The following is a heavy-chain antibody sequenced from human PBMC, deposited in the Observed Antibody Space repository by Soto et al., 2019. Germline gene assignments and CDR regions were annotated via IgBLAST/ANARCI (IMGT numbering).Heavy chain of an antibody. Sequence: SLRLSCAASGFTFDDYTMHWVRQAPGKGLEWVSLISWDGGSTYYADSVKGRFTISRDNSKNSLYLQMNSLRTEDTALYYCAEDMVRLYDSSGYGGYYYGMDVWGQGTTVTVSS. D-gene: IGHD3-22*01. CDR2: ISWDGGST. CDR1: GFTFDDYT. J-gene: IGHJ6*02. V-gene: IGHV3-43*01. CDR3: AEDMVRLYDSSGYGGYYYGMDV.